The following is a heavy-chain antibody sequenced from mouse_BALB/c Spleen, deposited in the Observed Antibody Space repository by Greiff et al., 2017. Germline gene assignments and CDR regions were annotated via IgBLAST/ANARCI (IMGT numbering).Heavy chain of an antibody. CDR3: ARCGSTMITSFAY. Sequence: QVQLKQSGAELAKPGASVKMSCTASGYTFTSYWMHWVKQRPGQGLEWIGYINPSTGYTEYNQKFKDKATLTADKSSSTAYMQLSSLTSEDSAVYYCARCGSTMITSFAYWGQGTLVTVSA. D-gene: IGHD2-4*01. CDR1: GYTFTSYW. J-gene: IGHJ3*01. CDR2: INPSTGYT. V-gene: IGHV1-7*01.